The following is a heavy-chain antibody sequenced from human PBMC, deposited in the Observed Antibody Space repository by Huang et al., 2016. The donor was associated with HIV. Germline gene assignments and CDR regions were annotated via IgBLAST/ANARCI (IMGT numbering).Heavy chain of an antibody. CDR2: IRQDGSEK. CDR3: ATKADAMDV. V-gene: IGHV3-7*01. J-gene: IGHJ6*02. CDR1: TVTFSAYW. D-gene: IGHD2-8*01. Sequence: LVESGGGLVRPGGSLRLSCAGSTVTFSAYWMTWVRKSQGQGREWGASIRQDGSEKHYVDSVEGRFNISRDNGKKLLFLEMRSLGVDDTAVYFCATKADAMDVWGQGTTVIVSS.